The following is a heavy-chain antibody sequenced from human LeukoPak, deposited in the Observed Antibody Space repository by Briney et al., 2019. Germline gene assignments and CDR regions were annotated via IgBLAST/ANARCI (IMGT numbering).Heavy chain of an antibody. Sequence: GASVKVSCKASGYTFTSYGISWVRQAPGQGLEWMGWSSAYNGNTNYAQKLQGRVTMTTDTSTSTAYMELRSLRSDDTAVYYCARVPKIDYCSSTSCYNWFDPWGQGTLVTVSS. CDR2: SSAYNGNT. CDR1: GYTFTSYG. D-gene: IGHD2-2*01. J-gene: IGHJ5*02. V-gene: IGHV1-18*01. CDR3: ARVPKIDYCSSTSCYNWFDP.